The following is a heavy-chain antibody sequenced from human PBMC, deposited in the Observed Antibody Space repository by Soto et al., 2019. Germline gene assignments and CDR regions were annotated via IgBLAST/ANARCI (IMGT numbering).Heavy chain of an antibody. Sequence: QVQLQESGPGLVKPSGTLSLTCAVSSGSISSSNWWSWVRQPPGEGLEWIGEIYHSGSTNYNPSLKSRVTISVDKSKNQFSLKLSSVTAADTAVYYCAGGGPYCSGGSCYSAEYFQHWGQGTLVTVSS. CDR1: SGSISSSNW. D-gene: IGHD2-15*01. CDR3: AGGGPYCSGGSCYSAEYFQH. CDR2: IYHSGST. J-gene: IGHJ1*01. V-gene: IGHV4-4*02.